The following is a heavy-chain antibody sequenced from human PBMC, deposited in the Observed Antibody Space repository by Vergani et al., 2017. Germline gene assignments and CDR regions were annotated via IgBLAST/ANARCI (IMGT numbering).Heavy chain of an antibody. CDR3: ARDPDIVVVPAAPYYYYYYGMDV. D-gene: IGHD2-2*01. CDR1: GYTFTSYG. J-gene: IGHJ6*02. Sequence: QVQLVQSGAEVKEPGASVKLSCKASGYTFTSYGISWVRQAPGQGLEWMGWISDYNGNTNYAQKLQGRVTMTTDTSTSTAYMELRSLRSDDTAVYYCARDPDIVVVPAAPYYYYYYGMDVWGQXP. V-gene: IGHV1-18*04. CDR2: ISDYNGNT.